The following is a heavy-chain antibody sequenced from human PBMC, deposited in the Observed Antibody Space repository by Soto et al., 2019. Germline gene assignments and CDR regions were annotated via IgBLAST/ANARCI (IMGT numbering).Heavy chain of an antibody. CDR2: IYNGERT. J-gene: IGHJ4*02. D-gene: IGHD6-19*01. CDR3: AQTTGWPGFDY. CDR1: GASIRNFY. V-gene: IGHV4-59*01. Sequence: QVHLQESGPGLVKPSETMSLTCTASGASIRNFYWNWVRQFPGKGLEWIGHIYNGERTNYNPSLKSLFTISVDTSKNQFSLKLSSVTVADTAVYYCAQTTGWPGFDYWGQGTLVAVSS.